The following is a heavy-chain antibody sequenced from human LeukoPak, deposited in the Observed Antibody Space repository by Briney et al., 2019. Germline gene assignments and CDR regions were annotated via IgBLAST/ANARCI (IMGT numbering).Heavy chain of an antibody. CDR3: ARDRGGGPRDAFDI. CDR1: GFTFSSYE. CDR2: SSSSGRTI. D-gene: IGHD3-10*01. V-gene: IGHV3-48*03. Sequence: GGSLRLSCTASGFTFSSYEMNWVRQAPGKGLEWVSYSSSSGRTIYYADSVKGRFTVSRDNAKNSLYLQMNSLRAEDTAVYYCARDRGGGPRDAFDIWGQGTMVTVSS. J-gene: IGHJ3*02.